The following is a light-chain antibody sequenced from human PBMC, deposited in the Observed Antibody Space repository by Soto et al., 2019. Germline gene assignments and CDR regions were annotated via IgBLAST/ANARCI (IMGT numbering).Light chain of an antibody. Sequence: IVMTQSPVTLSVSPGERVTLSCRASQSVSSNLAWYQQKPGQAPSLLIYGAFTRATGIPARFSGTGSGTEFTLTISSLQSEDFAVYYCQQRSNWRLTFGGGTKVDIK. CDR3: QQRSNWRLT. CDR1: QSVSSN. CDR2: GAF. V-gene: IGKV3-15*01. J-gene: IGKJ4*01.